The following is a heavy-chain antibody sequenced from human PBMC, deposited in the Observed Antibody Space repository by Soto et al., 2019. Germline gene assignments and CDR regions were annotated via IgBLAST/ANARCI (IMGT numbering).Heavy chain of an antibody. V-gene: IGHV3-48*03. J-gene: IGHJ6*02. Sequence: GGSLRLSCAASGFTFSSYEMNWVRQAPGKGLEWVSYISSSGSTIYYADSVKGRFTISRDNAKNSLYLQMNSLRAEDTAVYYCARAQAARGRGYYYGMDVRGQGTTVTVSS. CDR3: ARAQAARGRGYYYGMDV. CDR1: GFTFSSYE. D-gene: IGHD6-6*01. CDR2: ISSSGSTI.